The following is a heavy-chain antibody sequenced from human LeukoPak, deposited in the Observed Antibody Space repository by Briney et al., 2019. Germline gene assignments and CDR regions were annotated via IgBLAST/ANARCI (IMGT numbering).Heavy chain of an antibody. CDR2: IYTSGST. J-gene: IGHJ6*03. Sequence: SEILSLTCTVSGGSISSSSYYWSWIRQPAGKGLEWIGRIYTSGSTNYNPSLKSRVTMSVDTSKNQFSLKLSSVTAADTAVYYCARDAAAGYMDVWGKGTTVTVSS. CDR1: GGSISSSSYY. V-gene: IGHV4-61*02. D-gene: IGHD6-25*01. CDR3: ARDAAAGYMDV.